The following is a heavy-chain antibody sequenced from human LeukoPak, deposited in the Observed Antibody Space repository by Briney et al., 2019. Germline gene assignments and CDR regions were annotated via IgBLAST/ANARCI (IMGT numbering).Heavy chain of an antibody. J-gene: IGHJ5*02. D-gene: IGHD6-13*01. Sequence: SETLSLTCTVSGGSVSSSSYCWSWIRQPPGKGLEWIGYIYYSGSTNYNPSLKSRVTISVDTFKNQFSLKVNSVTAADTAVYYCAKGAAAGTGWFDPWGQGTLVTVSS. V-gene: IGHV4-61*01. CDR2: IYYSGST. CDR1: GGSVSSSSYC. CDR3: AKGAAAGTGWFDP.